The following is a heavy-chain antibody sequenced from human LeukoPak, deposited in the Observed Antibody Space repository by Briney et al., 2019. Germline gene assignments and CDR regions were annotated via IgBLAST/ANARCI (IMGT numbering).Heavy chain of an antibody. J-gene: IGHJ5*02. CDR3: ARAGRETYYYDSSGYRRGIYWFDP. Sequence: SETLSLTCAVDGGSFSGYYWSWIRQPPGKGLEWIGDINHSGSTNYNPSLKSRVTISVDTSKNQFSLKLSSVTAADTAVYYCARAGRETYYYDSSGYRRGIYWFDPWGQGTLVTVSS. D-gene: IGHD3-22*01. CDR1: GGSFSGYY. CDR2: INHSGST. V-gene: IGHV4-34*01.